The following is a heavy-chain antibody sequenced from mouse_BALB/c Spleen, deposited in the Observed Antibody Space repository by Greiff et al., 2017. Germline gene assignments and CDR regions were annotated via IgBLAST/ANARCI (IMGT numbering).Heavy chain of an antibody. CDR2: ISSGGST. V-gene: IGHV5-6-5*01. Sequence: EVQGVESGGGLVKPGGSLKLSCAASGFTFSSYAMSWVRQTPEKRLEWVASISSGGSTYYPDSVKGRFTISRDNARNILYLQMSSLRSEDTAMYYCAREGYIDYWGQGTTLTVSS. CDR1: GFTFSSYA. J-gene: IGHJ2*01. CDR3: AREGYIDY.